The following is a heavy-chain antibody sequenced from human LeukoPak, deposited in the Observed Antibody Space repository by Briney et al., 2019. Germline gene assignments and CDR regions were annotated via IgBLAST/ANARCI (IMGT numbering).Heavy chain of an antibody. CDR2: IYHSGST. J-gene: IGHJ4*02. Sequence: SETLSLTCTVSGGSITTYYWSRIRQPPGKGLEWIGYIYHSGSTNYNPSLKSRVTISVDTSKNQFSLKLTSVTAADTAVYYCARLYTTTFYFDYWGQGTLVSVSS. CDR3: ARLYTTTFYFDY. CDR1: GGSITTYY. V-gene: IGHV4-59*01. D-gene: IGHD2-2*02.